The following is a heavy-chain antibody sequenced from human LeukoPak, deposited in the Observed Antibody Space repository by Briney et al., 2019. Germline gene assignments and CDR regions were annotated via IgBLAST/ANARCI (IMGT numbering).Heavy chain of an antibody. CDR3: ARHTTAIWYFDL. D-gene: IGHD2-21*02. CDR1: GGSFSGYY. CDR2: INHSGST. J-gene: IGHJ2*01. Sequence: SETLSLTCAVYGGSFSGYYWSWIRQPPGKGLEWIGEINHSGSTNYNPSLKSRVTISVDTSKNQFSLKLSSVTAADTAVYYCARHTTAIWYFDLWGRGTLVTVSS. V-gene: IGHV4-34*01.